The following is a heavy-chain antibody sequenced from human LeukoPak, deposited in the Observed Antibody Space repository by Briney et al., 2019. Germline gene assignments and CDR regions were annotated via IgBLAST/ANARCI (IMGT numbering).Heavy chain of an antibody. CDR1: GGSISSGDYY. D-gene: IGHD1-26*01. Sequence: PSQTLSLTCTVSGGSISSGDYYWSWIRQPPGKGLEWIGSIYHSGSTYYNPSLKSRVTISVDTSKNQFSLKLSSVTAADTAVYYCARGDSGSYWVGFDYWGQGTLVTVSS. CDR2: IYHSGST. V-gene: IGHV4-30-4*01. J-gene: IGHJ4*02. CDR3: ARGDSGSYWVGFDY.